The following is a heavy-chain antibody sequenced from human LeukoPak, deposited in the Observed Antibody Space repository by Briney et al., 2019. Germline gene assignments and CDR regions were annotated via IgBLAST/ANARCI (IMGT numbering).Heavy chain of an antibody. CDR3: ARVPPGVRIAARPSVYYGMDV. Sequence: ASVKVSCKASGYTFTSYGITWVRQAPGQGLEWMGWISAYNGNTNYAQKLQGRVTMTTDTSTSTAYMELRSLRSDDTAVYYCARVPPGVRIAARPSVYYGMDVWGQGTTVTVSS. J-gene: IGHJ6*02. CDR1: GYTFTSYG. D-gene: IGHD6-6*01. CDR2: ISAYNGNT. V-gene: IGHV1-18*01.